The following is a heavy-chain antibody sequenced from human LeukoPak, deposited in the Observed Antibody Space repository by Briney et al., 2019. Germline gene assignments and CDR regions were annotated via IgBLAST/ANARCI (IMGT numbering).Heavy chain of an antibody. CDR3: ACLTTADAFDI. J-gene: IGHJ3*02. Sequence: SETLSLTCAVNGGSFSGYYWSWIRQPPGKGLEWIGEINHSGSTNYNPSLKSRVTISVDTSKNQFSLKLSSVTAADTAVYYCACLTTADAFDIWGQGTMVTVSS. V-gene: IGHV4-34*01. D-gene: IGHD3-22*01. CDR2: INHSGST. CDR1: GGSFSGYY.